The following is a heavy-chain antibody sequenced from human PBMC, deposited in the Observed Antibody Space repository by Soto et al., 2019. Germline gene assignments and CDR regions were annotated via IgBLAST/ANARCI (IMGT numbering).Heavy chain of an antibody. V-gene: IGHV3-23*01. CDR1: GFTFSSYA. CDR2: ISGSGGST. CDR3: AKSPDEGSRTHLGLELLSFDY. J-gene: IGHJ4*02. Sequence: PGGSLRLSCAASGFTFSSYAMSWVRQAPGKGLEWVSAISGSGGSTYYADSVKGRFTISRDNSKNTLYLQMNSLRAEDTAVYYCAKSPDEGSRTHLGLELLSFDYWGQGTLVTVSS. D-gene: IGHD1-7*01.